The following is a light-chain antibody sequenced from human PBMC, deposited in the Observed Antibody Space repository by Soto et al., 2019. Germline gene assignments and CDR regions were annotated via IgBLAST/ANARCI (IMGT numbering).Light chain of an antibody. CDR1: QDIRNN. CDR3: QQYDSVLRAT. V-gene: IGKV1-33*01. Sequence: DIQMTQSPSSLSASVGDRVTITCQAGQDIRNNVNWYQQKPGKAPKVLIYGASNLETGVPSRFSGSGSGTHFTFTNSILQPEDIATYYCQQYDSVLRATFGGGTKVEIK. J-gene: IGKJ4*01. CDR2: GAS.